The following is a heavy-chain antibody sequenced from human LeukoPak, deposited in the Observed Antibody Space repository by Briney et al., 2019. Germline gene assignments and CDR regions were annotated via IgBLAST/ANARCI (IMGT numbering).Heavy chain of an antibody. CDR3: ATYCSSTSCPYDWFDP. V-gene: IGHV1-8*03. CDR2: MNPNSGNT. Sequence: ASEKVSCKASGYTFTSYDINWVRQATGQGLEWMGWMNPNSGNTGYAQKFQGRVTITRNTSISTAYMELSSLRSEDTAVYYCATYCSSTSCPYDWFDPWGQGTLVTVSS. J-gene: IGHJ5*02. D-gene: IGHD2-2*01. CDR1: GYTFTSYD.